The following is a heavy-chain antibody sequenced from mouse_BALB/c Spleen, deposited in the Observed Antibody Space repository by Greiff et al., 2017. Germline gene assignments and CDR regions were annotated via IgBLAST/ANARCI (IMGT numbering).Heavy chain of an antibody. J-gene: IGHJ1*01. CDR3: ARGVRRGTCWYFDV. CDR2: ISSGSSTT. D-gene: IGHD2-14*01. CDR1: GFTFSSFG. Sequence: EVMLVESGGGLVQPGGSRKLSCAASGFTFSSFGMHWVRQAPEKGLEWVAYISSGSSTTYYADTVKGRFTISRDNPKNTLFLQMTSLRSEDTAMYYCARGVRRGTCWYFDVWGAGTTVTVSS. V-gene: IGHV5-17*02.